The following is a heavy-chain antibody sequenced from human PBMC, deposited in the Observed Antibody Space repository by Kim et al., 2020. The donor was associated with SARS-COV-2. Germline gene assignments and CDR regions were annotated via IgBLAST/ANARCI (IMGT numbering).Heavy chain of an antibody. D-gene: IGHD4-17*01. V-gene: IGHV3-23*01. J-gene: IGHJ5*02. CDR3: AKSVTIVSSPLGS. CDR2: IGIGGART. CDR1: GFDFSSYA. Sequence: GGSLRLSCDASGFDFSSYAMNWVRQAPGKGLEWVSGIGIGGARTSSADSVKGRFTISRDYQRKTLFLQMNSLRADDTAVYYCAKSVTIVSSPLGSWSQGTMLTVSS.